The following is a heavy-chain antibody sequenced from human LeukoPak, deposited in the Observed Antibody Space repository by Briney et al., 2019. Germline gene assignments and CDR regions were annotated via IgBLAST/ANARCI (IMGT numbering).Heavy chain of an antibody. Sequence: GGSLSLLCGVSGFTLWSYSMIWVRQARGGGREGVSSISSSSSYIYYADSVKGRFTISRDNAKNSLYLQMDSRRAEDTAVYYCARKRGYSYGYSSCFDYWGQGTLVTVS. CDR1: GFTLWSYS. J-gene: IGHJ4*02. D-gene: IGHD5-18*01. V-gene: IGHV3-21*01. CDR3: ARKRGYSYGYSSCFDY. CDR2: ISSSSSYI.